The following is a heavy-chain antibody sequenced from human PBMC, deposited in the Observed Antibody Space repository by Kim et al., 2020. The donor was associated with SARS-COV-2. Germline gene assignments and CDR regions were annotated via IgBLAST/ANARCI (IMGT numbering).Heavy chain of an antibody. CDR3: ARDEVTWFGDYYGMDV. CDR2: IWYDGSNK. V-gene: IGHV3-33*01. D-gene: IGHD3-10*01. CDR1: GFTFSSYG. Sequence: GGSLRLSCAASGFTFSSYGMHWVRQAPGKGLEWVAVIWYDGSNKYYADSVKGRFTISRDNSKNTLYLQMNSLRAEDTAVYYCARDEVTWFGDYYGMDVWGQGTTVTVSS. J-gene: IGHJ6*02.